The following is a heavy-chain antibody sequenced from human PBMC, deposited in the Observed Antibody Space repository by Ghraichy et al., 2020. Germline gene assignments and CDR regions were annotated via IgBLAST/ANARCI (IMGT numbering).Heavy chain of an antibody. J-gene: IGHJ3*01. D-gene: IGHD3-16*01. CDR3: ATSLWARGGNDAFNV. CDR1: GFTFSNYA. CDR2: IGSSGSST. Sequence: GESLNISCAASGFTFSNYAMSWVRQAPGKGLEWVSVIGSSGSSTFYADSVKGRFTISRDNSKNTLYLQMNSLRAEDTAVYYCATSLWARGGNDAFNVWGQGTMVTVSS. V-gene: IGHV3-23*01.